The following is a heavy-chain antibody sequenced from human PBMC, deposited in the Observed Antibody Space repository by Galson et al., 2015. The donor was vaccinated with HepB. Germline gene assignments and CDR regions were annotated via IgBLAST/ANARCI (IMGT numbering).Heavy chain of an antibody. CDR2: IESKTDGGTT. CDR3: TTVLVYCSGGSCYSSGWLPSWFDP. Sequence: SLRLSCAASGFSFTNARMSWVRQAPGKGPEWVGHIESKTDGGTTDYAAPVKGRFTISRDDSKNTLHLQMNSLKTEDTAVYYCTTVLVYCSGGSCYSSGWLPSWFDPWGQGTLVTVSS. V-gene: IGHV3-15*04. CDR1: GFSFTNAR. J-gene: IGHJ5*02. D-gene: IGHD2-15*01.